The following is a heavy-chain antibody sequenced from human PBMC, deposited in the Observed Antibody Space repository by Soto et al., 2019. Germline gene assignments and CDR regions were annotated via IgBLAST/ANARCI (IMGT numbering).Heavy chain of an antibody. Sequence: GSLSLSCVASGFTFSTYSMNWVRQAPGMALAWVAYISSGSDPIYYADSVEGRFTLSRVNDKNSLFLQLNSLRDDDPAVYFWARGCRAGGFAAYALDVWGQGTTVTVSS. D-gene: IGHD6-25*01. J-gene: IGHJ6*02. CDR3: ARGCRAGGFAAYALDV. V-gene: IGHV3-48*02. CDR1: GFTFSTYS. CDR2: ISSGSDPI.